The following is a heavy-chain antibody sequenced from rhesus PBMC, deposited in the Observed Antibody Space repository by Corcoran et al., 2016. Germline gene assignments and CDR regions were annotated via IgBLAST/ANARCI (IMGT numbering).Heavy chain of an antibody. CDR2: LYGSGSST. J-gene: IGHJ4*01. CDR1: GGSLSRNY. D-gene: IGHD2-39*02. V-gene: IGHV4S11*01. Sequence: QVQLQESGPGLGKPLETLSLTCAVSGGSLSRNYWSWIRQAPGKGLKWIGYLYGSGSSTNYNPSLKSRVTLSVDTSKNQLSLKLSSVTAADTAVYYCARLGGRGWDPFDYWGQGVLVTVSS. CDR3: ARLGGRGWDPFDY.